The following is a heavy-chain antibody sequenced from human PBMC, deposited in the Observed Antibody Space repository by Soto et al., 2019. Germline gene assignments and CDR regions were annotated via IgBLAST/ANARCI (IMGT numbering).Heavy chain of an antibody. CDR1: GYTFTSYG. V-gene: IGHV1-18*01. CDR3: ARDRRRDGYDYGPDF. CDR2: ISAYNGNT. Sequence: QVQLVQSGAEVKKPGASVKVSCKASGYTFTSYGISWVRQAPGQGLEWMGWISAYNGNTNYAQKFQGRVTMTTDTSTSTAYMELRSLRSDDTAVYYCARDRRRDGYDYGPDFWGQGTLVTVSS. D-gene: IGHD5-12*01. J-gene: IGHJ4*02.